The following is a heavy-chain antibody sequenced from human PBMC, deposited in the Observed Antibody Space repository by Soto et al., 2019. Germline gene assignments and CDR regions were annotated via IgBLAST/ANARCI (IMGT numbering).Heavy chain of an antibody. CDR2: IGTGGDT. Sequence: PGGSLRLSCAASGFTFSNYAMNWGRQAPGKGLEWVSSIGTGGDTNYADPVKGRFTISRDNSRDTLYLQMNSLRAEDTALYYCAKNYYFDNWGQGTLVTVTS. J-gene: IGHJ4*02. CDR1: GFTFSNYA. CDR3: AKNYYFDN. V-gene: IGHV3-23*01.